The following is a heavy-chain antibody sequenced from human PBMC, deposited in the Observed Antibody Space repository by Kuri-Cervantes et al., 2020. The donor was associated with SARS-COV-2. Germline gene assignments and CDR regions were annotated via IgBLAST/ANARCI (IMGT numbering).Heavy chain of an antibody. CDR3: ARGRNYYAIWSGYSQPRNYFDL. Sequence: SETLSLTCAVYGGSFSGYYWGWIRHPPGKGLEWIGEINHSGSTNYNPPLKSRVTISVDTSKNQFSLKLSSVIAADTAVYYCARGRNYYAIWSGYSQPRNYFDLWGQGTLVTVSS. V-gene: IGHV4-34*01. D-gene: IGHD3-3*01. J-gene: IGHJ4*02. CDR1: GGSFSGYY. CDR2: INHSGST.